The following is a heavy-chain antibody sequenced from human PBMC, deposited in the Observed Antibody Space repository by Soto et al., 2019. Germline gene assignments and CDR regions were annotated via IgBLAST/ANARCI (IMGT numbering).Heavy chain of an antibody. D-gene: IGHD4-17*01. Sequence: SETLSLTCAVSGGSISSGGYSWSWIRQPPGKGLEWIGYIYHSGSTYYNPSLKSRVTISVDRSKNQFSLKLSSVTAADTAVYYCDRVPYGDYFDYWGQGTLVTVSS. CDR1: GGSISSGGYS. CDR3: DRVPYGDYFDY. J-gene: IGHJ4*02. V-gene: IGHV4-30-2*01. CDR2: IYHSGST.